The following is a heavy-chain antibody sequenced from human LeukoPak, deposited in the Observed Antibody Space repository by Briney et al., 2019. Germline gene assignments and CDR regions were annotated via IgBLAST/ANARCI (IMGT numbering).Heavy chain of an antibody. CDR2: ICYSGHT. CDR1: GVSISSSTLY. Sequence: SETLSLTGTGSGVSISSSTLYWGWIRQPPGKGLEWIGCICYSGHTFYNPSLKSRVTISVETSKNQFSLNLSSVTGADTAVYYCARVRAMARYYFDYWGQGTLVTVSS. CDR3: ARVRAMARYYFDY. J-gene: IGHJ4*02. V-gene: IGHV4-39*07. D-gene: IGHD5-18*01.